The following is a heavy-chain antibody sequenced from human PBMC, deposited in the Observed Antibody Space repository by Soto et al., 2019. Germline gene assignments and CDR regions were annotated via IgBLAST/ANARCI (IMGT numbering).Heavy chain of an antibody. CDR3: ATRSGAYGTYGMDV. J-gene: IGHJ6*02. Sequence: GGSLRLSCAASGFTFSSYSMNWVRQAPGKGLEWVSSISSSSSYIYYADSVKGRFTISRDNAKNSLYLQMNSLRAEDTAVYYCATRSGAYGTYGMDVWGQGTTVTVSS. CDR2: ISSSSSYI. D-gene: IGHD6-19*01. CDR1: GFTFSSYS. V-gene: IGHV3-21*01.